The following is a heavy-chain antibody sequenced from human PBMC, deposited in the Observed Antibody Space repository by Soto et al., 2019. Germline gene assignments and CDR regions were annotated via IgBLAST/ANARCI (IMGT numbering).Heavy chain of an antibody. Sequence: GASVKVSCKASGYTFTGYYMHWVRQAPGQGLEWMGWINPNSGGTNYAQKFQGWVTMTRDTSMSTAYMELSRLRSDDTAVYYCARAEYSSSSGGALDIWGQGTMVTASS. D-gene: IGHD6-6*01. CDR3: ARAEYSSSSGGALDI. V-gene: IGHV1-2*04. CDR2: INPNSGGT. CDR1: GYTFTGYY. J-gene: IGHJ3*02.